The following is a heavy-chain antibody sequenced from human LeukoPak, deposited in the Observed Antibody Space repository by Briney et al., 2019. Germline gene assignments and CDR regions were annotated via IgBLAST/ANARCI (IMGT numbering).Heavy chain of an antibody. CDR3: TKRAEFGGFDP. CDR2: ISTTVGNT. D-gene: IGHD3-10*01. Sequence: GGSLRLSCAASGFTFSTSAMSWVRQAPGKGLGWVSSISTTVGNTYYADSVKGRFTISRDNSNNTLYPQMNSLTAEDTAVYYCTKRAEFGGFDPWGQGTLVTVSS. CDR1: GFTFSTSA. V-gene: IGHV3-23*01. J-gene: IGHJ5*02.